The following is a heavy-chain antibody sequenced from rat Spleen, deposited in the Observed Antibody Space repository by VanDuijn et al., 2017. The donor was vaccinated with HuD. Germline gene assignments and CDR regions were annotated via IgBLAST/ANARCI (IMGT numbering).Heavy chain of an antibody. CDR1: GFTFSNYW. CDR3: ARHQVAPFDY. Sequence: EVQLVESGGGLVQPGRSMKLSCAASGFTFSNYWMSWIRQAPGKGLEWIASITNNGGNTYYPDSVKGRFTVSRDNAKSTLYLQMNSLQPEDTGTYYCARHQVAPFDYWGQGVMVTVSS. D-gene: IGHD3-1*01. J-gene: IGHJ2*01. CDR2: ITNNGGNT. V-gene: IGHV5-31*01.